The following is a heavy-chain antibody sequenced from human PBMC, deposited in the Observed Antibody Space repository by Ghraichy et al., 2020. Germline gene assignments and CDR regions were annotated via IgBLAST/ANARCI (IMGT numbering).Heavy chain of an antibody. J-gene: IGHJ6*02. CDR1: GYTFTGYY. Sequence: ASVKVSCKASGYTFTGYYMHWVRQAPGQGLEWMGWINPNSGGTNYAQKFQGRVTMTRDTSISTAYMELSRLRSDDTAVYYCAREPTVTTISEAEPFSRYYYYYGMDVWGQGTTVTVSS. CDR2: INPNSGGT. V-gene: IGHV1-2*02. CDR3: AREPTVTTISEAEPFSRYYYYYGMDV. D-gene: IGHD4-11*01.